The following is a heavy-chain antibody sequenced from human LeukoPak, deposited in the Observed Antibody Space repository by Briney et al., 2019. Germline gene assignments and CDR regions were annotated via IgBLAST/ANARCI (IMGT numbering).Heavy chain of an antibody. V-gene: IGHV1-3*01. CDR1: GYTFTSYA. CDR3: ARDMAQLVRPAFGY. CDR2: INAGNGNT. J-gene: IGHJ4*02. D-gene: IGHD6-13*01. Sequence: ASVKVSCKASGYTFTSYAMHWVRQAPGQRLEWMGWINAGNGNTKYSQKFQGRVTITRDTSASTDYMELSSLRSEDTAVYYCARDMAQLVRPAFGYWGQGTLVTVSS.